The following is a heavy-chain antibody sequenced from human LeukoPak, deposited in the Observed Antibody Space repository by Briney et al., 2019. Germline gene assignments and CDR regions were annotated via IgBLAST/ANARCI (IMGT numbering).Heavy chain of an antibody. CDR2: INPSGGST. CDR3: ARGPMVRGVYMNWFDP. Sequence: ASVKVSRKASGYTFTSYYMHWVRQAPGQGLEWMGIINPSGGSTSYAQKFQGRVTMTRDTSTSTVYMELSSLRSEDTAVYYCARGPMVRGVYMNWFDPWGQGTLVTVSS. D-gene: IGHD3-10*01. V-gene: IGHV1-46*01. CDR1: GYTFTSYY. J-gene: IGHJ5*02.